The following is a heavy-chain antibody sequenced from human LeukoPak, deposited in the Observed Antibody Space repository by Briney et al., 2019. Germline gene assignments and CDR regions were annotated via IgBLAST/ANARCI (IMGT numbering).Heavy chain of an antibody. V-gene: IGHV4-34*01. Sequence: PSETLSLTCAVYGGSFSGYYWSWIRQPPGKGLEWIGEINHSGSTNYNPSLKSRVTISVDTSKNQFSLKLSSVTAADTAVYYCARVGGDYYDSSGYYPSGFDYWGQGTLVTVSS. D-gene: IGHD3-22*01. J-gene: IGHJ4*02. CDR3: ARVGGDYYDSSGYYPSGFDY. CDR1: GGSFSGYY. CDR2: INHSGST.